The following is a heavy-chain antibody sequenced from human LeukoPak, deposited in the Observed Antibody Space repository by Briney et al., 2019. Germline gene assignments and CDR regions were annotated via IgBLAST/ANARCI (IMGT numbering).Heavy chain of an antibody. D-gene: IGHD2-2*01. CDR3: ARRGVPAAIYYFDY. CDR2: INHSGST. V-gene: IGHV4-34*01. CDR1: GGSFSGCY. Sequence: SETLSLTCAVYGGSFSGCYWSWIRQPPGKGLEWIGEINHSGSTNYNPSLKSRVTISVDTSKNQFSLKLSSVTAADTAVYYCARRGVPAAIYYFDYWGKGTLVTVSS. J-gene: IGHJ4*02.